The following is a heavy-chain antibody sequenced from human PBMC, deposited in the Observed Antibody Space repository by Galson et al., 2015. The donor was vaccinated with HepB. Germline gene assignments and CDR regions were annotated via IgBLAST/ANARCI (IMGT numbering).Heavy chain of an antibody. D-gene: IGHD4-23*01. V-gene: IGHV3-66*02. Sequence: SLRLSCAASGFTVGASYMSWVRQAPGKGLDWVSKNTDVSSIYYAEFAKGRCSISRENSKNTLYLQMSGLRAEDTAVYYCARAGHYGGNGNWFDSWGQGTLVTVSS. CDR3: ARAGHYGGNGNWFDS. J-gene: IGHJ5*01. CDR1: GFTVGASY. CDR2: NTDVSSI.